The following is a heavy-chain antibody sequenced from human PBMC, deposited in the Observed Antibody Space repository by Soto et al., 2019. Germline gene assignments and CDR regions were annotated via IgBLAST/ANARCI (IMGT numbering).Heavy chain of an antibody. J-gene: IGHJ6*02. CDR3: ARDNILGILYGGMDV. CDR2: IYYSGST. CDR1: GGSISSGDYY. D-gene: IGHD3-3*01. V-gene: IGHV4-30-4*01. Sequence: PLSLTCTVSGGSISSGDYYWSWIRQPPGKGLEWIGYIYYSGSTYYNPSLKSRVTISVDTSKNQFSLKLSSVTAADTAVYYCARDNILGILYGGMDVWGQGTTVTVSS.